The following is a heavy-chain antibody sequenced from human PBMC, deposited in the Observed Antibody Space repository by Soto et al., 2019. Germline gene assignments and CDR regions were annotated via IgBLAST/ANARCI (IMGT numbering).Heavy chain of an antibody. V-gene: IGHV3-30*18. J-gene: IGHJ4*02. Sequence: QVQLVESGGGVVQPGRSLRLSCAASGFTFSSYGMHWVRQAPGKGLEWVAVISYDGSNKYYADSVKGRFTISRDNSKNTLYLQMNSLRAEDTAVYYCAKAAVDSQYGELGGFDYWGQGTLVTVSS. CDR3: AKAAVDSQYGELGGFDY. CDR1: GFTFSSYG. CDR2: ISYDGSNK. D-gene: IGHD4-17*01.